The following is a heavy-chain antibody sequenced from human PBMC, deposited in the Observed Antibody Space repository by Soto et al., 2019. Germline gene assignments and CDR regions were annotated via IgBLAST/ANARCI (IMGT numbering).Heavy chain of an antibody. CDR1: GFTFSNYA. CDR2: ISGSGGST. CDR3: AKTPENDFWSGYEGYYYYGMDV. Sequence: PGGSLRLSCVASGFTFSNYAMTWVRQAPGKGLEWVLGISGSGGSTYYADSVKGRFTISRDNSENTLYLQMNSLRVEDTAVYYSAKTPENDFWSGYEGYYYYGMDVWGQGTTVTVSS. J-gene: IGHJ6*02. D-gene: IGHD3-3*01. V-gene: IGHV3-23*01.